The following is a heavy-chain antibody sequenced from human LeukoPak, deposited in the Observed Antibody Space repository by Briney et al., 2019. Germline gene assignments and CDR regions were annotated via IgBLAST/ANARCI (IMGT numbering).Heavy chain of an antibody. CDR2: IKSKTDGGTT. J-gene: IGHJ6*03. V-gene: IGHV3-15*01. CDR3: TTELVVAATPIYYMDV. Sequence: GALRLSCAASGFTFSNAWMSWVRQAPGKGLEWVGRIKSKTDGGTTDYAALVKGRFTISRDDSKNTLYLQMNSLKTEDTAVYYCTTELVVAATPIYYMDVWGKGTTVTISS. CDR1: GFTFSNAW. D-gene: IGHD2-15*01.